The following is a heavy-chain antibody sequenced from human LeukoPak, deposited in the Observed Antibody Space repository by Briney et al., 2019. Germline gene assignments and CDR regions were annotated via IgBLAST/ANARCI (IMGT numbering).Heavy chain of an antibody. D-gene: IGHD1-26*01. CDR2: ISSSSSYI. Sequence: GGALRLSCAASGFTCSIYSMNSVRQAPGKGLDWVSSISSSSSYIYYADSVKGRFTISRDNANNSLYLQMNSLRAEDTAVYYCARGGTYPPLLGYWGQGTLVTVSS. J-gene: IGHJ4*02. V-gene: IGHV3-21*01. CDR1: GFTCSIYS. CDR3: ARGGTYPPLLGY.